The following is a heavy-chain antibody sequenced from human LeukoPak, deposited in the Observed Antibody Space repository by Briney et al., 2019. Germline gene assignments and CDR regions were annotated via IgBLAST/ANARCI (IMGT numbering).Heavy chain of an antibody. CDR3: AKDRCSNGIGCYYYYMDV. J-gene: IGHJ6*03. CDR2: IQYDGSNE. D-gene: IGHD2-8*01. Sequence: GGSLRLSRAASGFTASSNYMSWVRQAPGKGLEWVAYIQYDGSNERYADSVKGRFSISRDSSKNILNLQMNSLRAEDTAVYYCAKDRCSNGIGCYYYYMDVWGKGTTVTIYS. CDR1: GFTASSNY. V-gene: IGHV3-30*02.